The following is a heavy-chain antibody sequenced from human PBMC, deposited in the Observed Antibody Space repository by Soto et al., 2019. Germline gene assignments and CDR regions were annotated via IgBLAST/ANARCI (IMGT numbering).Heavy chain of an antibody. CDR2: IGTAGDT. CDR3: ARGGYCSGGGCSLSYFWFDP. D-gene: IGHD2-15*01. CDR1: GFTLSTYD. Sequence: EVQLVESGGGLVQPGGSLRLSCAASGFTLSTYDMHWVRQATGKGLEWVSGIGTAGDTYYPGSVKGRFTISRENAKNSLYLQMNSLGIGDTAVYYCARGGYCSGGGCSLSYFWFDPWGQGTLVTVSS. J-gene: IGHJ5*02. V-gene: IGHV3-13*01.